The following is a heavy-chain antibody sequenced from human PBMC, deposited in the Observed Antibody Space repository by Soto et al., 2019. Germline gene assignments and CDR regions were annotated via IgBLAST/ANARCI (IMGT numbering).Heavy chain of an antibody. D-gene: IGHD3-10*01. J-gene: IGHJ6*02. CDR2: ISSGSSYI. CDR3: ARSSGGSGKLWNYYGMDV. V-gene: IGHV3-21*06. CDR1: GFTFSSYS. Sequence: EVQLVESGGGLVKPGGSLRLSCAASGFTFSSYSMNWVRQAPGKGLEWVSSISSGSSYIYYADSVKGRFTISRDNAKNSLYLQMNSLRAEDTAVYYCARSSGGSGKLWNYYGMDVWGQGTPVTVSS.